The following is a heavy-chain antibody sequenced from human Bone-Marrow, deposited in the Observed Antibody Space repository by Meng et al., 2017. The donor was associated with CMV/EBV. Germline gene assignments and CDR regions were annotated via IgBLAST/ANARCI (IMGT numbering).Heavy chain of an antibody. CDR3: ARAGIVVVPAAIPHRAFDI. V-gene: IGHV3-48*04. Sequence: GGSLRLSCAASGFTFDDYVMNWVRQAPGKGLEWVSYISSSSSTIYYADSVKGRFTISRDNAKNSLYLQMNSLRAEDTAVYYCARAGIVVVPAAIPHRAFDIWGQGTMVTVSS. CDR1: GFTFDDYV. CDR2: ISSSSSTI. J-gene: IGHJ3*02. D-gene: IGHD2-2*01.